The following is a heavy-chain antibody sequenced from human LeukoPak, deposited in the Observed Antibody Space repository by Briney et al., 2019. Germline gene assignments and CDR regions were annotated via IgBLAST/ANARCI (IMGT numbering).Heavy chain of an antibody. J-gene: IGHJ4*02. CDR3: ARHEASHCSGGSCYYSLDY. Sequence: GESLKISCKGSGYSFTSYCIGWVRQMPGKGLEWMGIIYPGDSDTRYSPSFQGQVPISADKCISTAYLQWSSLKAPDTAMYYCARHEASHCSGGSCYYSLDYWGQGTLVTVSS. CDR1: GYSFTSYC. V-gene: IGHV5-51*01. CDR2: IYPGDSDT. D-gene: IGHD2-15*01.